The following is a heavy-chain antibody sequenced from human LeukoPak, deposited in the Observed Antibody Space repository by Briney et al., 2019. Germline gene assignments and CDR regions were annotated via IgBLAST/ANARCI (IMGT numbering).Heavy chain of an antibody. J-gene: IGHJ2*01. CDR3: ASGYSYVHFDL. Sequence: PSETLSLTCTVSGDSISPYYWSWIRQPPGKGLEWIGEINHSGSTNYNPSLKSRVTISVDTSKNQFSLKLSSVTAADTAVYYCASGYSYVHFDLWGRGTLVTVSS. D-gene: IGHD5-18*01. V-gene: IGHV4-34*01. CDR1: GDSISPYY. CDR2: INHSGST.